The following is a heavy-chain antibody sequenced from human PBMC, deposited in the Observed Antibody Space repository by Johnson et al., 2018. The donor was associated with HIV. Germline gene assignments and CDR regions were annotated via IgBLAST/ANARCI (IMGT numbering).Heavy chain of an antibody. CDR3: TTGIAVPDAFDI. Sequence: VHLVESGGGVVRPGGSLRLSCAASGFTFNDYGMSWVRQAPGKGLEWVGRIKSKTDGGTTDYAAPVKGRFTISRDDSKNTLYLQMNSLKTEDTAVYYCTTGIAVPDAFDIWGQGTMVTVSS. CDR1: GFTFNDYG. D-gene: IGHD6-19*01. V-gene: IGHV3-15*01. CDR2: IKSKTDGGTT. J-gene: IGHJ3*02.